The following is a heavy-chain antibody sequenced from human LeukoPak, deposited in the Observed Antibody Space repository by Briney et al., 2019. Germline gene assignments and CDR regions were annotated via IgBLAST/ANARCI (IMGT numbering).Heavy chain of an antibody. CDR2: INPNSGGT. CDR1: GYTFTGYY. Sequence: GASVKVSCKASGYTFTGYYMHWVRQAPGQGLEWMGWINPNSGGTNYAQKFQGRVTMTRDTSISTAYMELSRLRSDDTAVYYCASGSGVITFGGVIVKDYFDYWGQGTLVTVSS. D-gene: IGHD3-16*02. J-gene: IGHJ4*02. V-gene: IGHV1-2*02. CDR3: ASGSGVITFGGVIVKDYFDY.